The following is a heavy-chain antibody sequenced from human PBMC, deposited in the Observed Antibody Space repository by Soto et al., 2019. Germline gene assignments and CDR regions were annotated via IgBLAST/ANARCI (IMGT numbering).Heavy chain of an antibody. J-gene: IGHJ6*02. V-gene: IGHV1-69*13. CDR3: ASYCSSTSCYTGPYYYYGMDV. CDR1: GGTFSSYA. Sequence: SVKVSCKASGGTFSSYAISWVRQAPGQGLEWMGGIIPIFGTANSAQKFQGRVTITADESTSTAYMELSSLRSEDTAVYYCASYCSSTSCYTGPYYYYGMDVWGQGTTVTVSS. CDR2: IIPIFGTA. D-gene: IGHD2-2*02.